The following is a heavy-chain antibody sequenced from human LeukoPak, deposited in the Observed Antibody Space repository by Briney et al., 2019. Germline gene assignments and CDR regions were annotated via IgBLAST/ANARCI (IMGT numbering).Heavy chain of an antibody. Sequence: PETRSLTCTVSGASITSDIFYWSWIRQHPGKGLEWIGYIYYSGSTNYNPSLKSRVTISVDTSKNQFSLKLSSVTAADTAVYYCARGTRVLRYFDWLADYYYGIDVWGQGTTVTVSS. V-gene: IGHV4-61*01. CDR2: IYYSGST. D-gene: IGHD3-9*01. CDR3: ARGTRVLRYFDWLADYYYGIDV. CDR1: GASITSDIFY. J-gene: IGHJ6*02.